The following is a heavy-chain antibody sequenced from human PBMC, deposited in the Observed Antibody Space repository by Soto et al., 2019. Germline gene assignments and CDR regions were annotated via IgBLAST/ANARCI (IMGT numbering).Heavy chain of an antibody. CDR3: LSGNSPSST. J-gene: IGHJ5*02. Sequence: ASVKVSCKASGYTFTSYAMHWVRQAPGQRLEWMGWINAGNGNTKYYVDSVNGRFTISRDNAQNSLYLQMNSLRVEDTAVYYCLSGNSPSSTWGPGTLVTVSS. CDR2: INAGNGNT. V-gene: IGHV1-3*03. CDR1: GYTFTSYA. D-gene: IGHD5-12*01.